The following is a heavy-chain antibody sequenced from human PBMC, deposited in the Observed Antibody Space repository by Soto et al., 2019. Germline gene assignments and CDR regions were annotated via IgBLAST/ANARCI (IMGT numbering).Heavy chain of an antibody. V-gene: IGHV4-61*01. CDR1: GGSVSSGSYY. J-gene: IGHJ4*02. Sequence: SETLSLTCTVSGGSVSSGSYYWSWIRQPPGKGLEWIGYIYYSGSTNYNPSLKSRVTISVDTSKNQFSLKLSSVTAADTAVYYCARVDYDFWSGYFWGQGTLVTVSS. CDR2: IYYSGST. CDR3: ARVDYDFWSGYF. D-gene: IGHD3-3*01.